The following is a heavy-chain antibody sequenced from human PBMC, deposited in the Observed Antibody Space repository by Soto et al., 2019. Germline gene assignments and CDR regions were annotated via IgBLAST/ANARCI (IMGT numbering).Heavy chain of an antibody. J-gene: IGHJ3*02. V-gene: IGHV1-69*04. CDR1: GGTFSSYT. D-gene: IGHD2-2*01. Sequence: SVKVSCKASGGTFSSYTISWVRQAPGQGLEWMGRIIPILGIANYAQKFQGRVTITADKSTSTAYMELSSLRSEDTAVYYCAREYCSSTSCYGDAFDIWGQGTMVTVSS. CDR3: AREYCSSTSCYGDAFDI. CDR2: IIPILGIA.